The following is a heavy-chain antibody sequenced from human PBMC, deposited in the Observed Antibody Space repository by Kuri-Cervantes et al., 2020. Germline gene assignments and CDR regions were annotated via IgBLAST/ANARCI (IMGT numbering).Heavy chain of an antibody. CDR3: ARDRGFMFDY. CDR2: ISSSGSTI. D-gene: IGHD3-16*01. Sequence: GESLKISCAASGFAFTSYSMNWVRQAPGKRLEWVSYISSSGSTIYYADSVKGRFTISRDNARASLYLQMNSLRAEDTAVYYCARDRGFMFDYCAQGTLVTVSS. V-gene: IGHV3-48*01. CDR1: GFAFTSYS. J-gene: IGHJ4*02.